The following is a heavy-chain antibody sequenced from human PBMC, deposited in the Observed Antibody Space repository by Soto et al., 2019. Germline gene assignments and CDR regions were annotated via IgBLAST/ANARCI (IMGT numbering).Heavy chain of an antibody. CDR3: ARDRVESGYPEYFQH. CDR2: ISYDGSNK. J-gene: IGHJ1*01. Sequence: GGSLRLSCAASGFTFSSYGMHWVRQAPGKGLEWVAVISYDGSNKYYADSVKGRFTISRDNSKNTLYLQMNSLRAEDTAVYYCARDRVESGYPEYFQHWGQGALVTVSS. D-gene: IGHD3-22*01. V-gene: IGHV3-30*03. CDR1: GFTFSSYG.